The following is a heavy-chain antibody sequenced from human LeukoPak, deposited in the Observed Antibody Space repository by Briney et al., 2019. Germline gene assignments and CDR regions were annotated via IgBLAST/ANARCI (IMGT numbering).Heavy chain of an antibody. CDR3: ATDTLYSGSYCAFDI. J-gene: IGHJ3*02. CDR1: GYTLTELS. CDR2: FDPEDGET. D-gene: IGHD1-26*01. V-gene: IGHV1-24*01. Sequence: ASVKVSCKVSGYTLTELSMHWVRRAPGKGLEWMGGFDPEDGETIYAQKFQGRVTMTEDTSTDTAYMELSSLRSEDTAVYYCATDTLYSGSYCAFDIWGQGTMVTVS.